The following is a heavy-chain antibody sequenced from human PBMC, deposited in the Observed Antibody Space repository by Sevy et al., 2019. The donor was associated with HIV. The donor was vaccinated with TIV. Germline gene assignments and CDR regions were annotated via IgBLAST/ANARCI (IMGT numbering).Heavy chain of an antibody. J-gene: IGHJ6*02. CDR1: GFTFSSYA. CDR2: ISYDGSNK. CDR3: ARALAIVADRPRSYYGMDV. Sequence: GGSLRLSCAASGFTFSSYAMHWVRQAPGKGLEWVAVISYDGSNKYYADSVKGRFTISRDNSKNTLYLQMNSLRAEDTAVYYCARALAIVADRPRSYYGMDVWGQGTTVTVSS. D-gene: IGHD6-6*01. V-gene: IGHV3-30-3*01.